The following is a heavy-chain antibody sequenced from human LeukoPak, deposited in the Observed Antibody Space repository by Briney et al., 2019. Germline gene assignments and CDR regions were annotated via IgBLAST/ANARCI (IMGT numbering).Heavy chain of an antibody. Sequence: PGGSLRLSCTASGFTFSSYEMNWVRQAPGKGLEWVSYIGSSGSALYYADSVKRRFTISRDNAKNSLYLQLNSLRAEDTAVYYCARVGPNWNNFVYWGQGTLVTVSS. D-gene: IGHD1/OR15-1a*01. V-gene: IGHV3-48*03. J-gene: IGHJ4*02. CDR1: GFTFSSYE. CDR2: IGSSGSAL. CDR3: ARVGPNWNNFVY.